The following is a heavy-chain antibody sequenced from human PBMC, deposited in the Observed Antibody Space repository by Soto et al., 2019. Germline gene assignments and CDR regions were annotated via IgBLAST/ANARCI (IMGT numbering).Heavy chain of an antibody. D-gene: IGHD3-22*01. CDR2: IWYDGSNK. V-gene: IGHV3-33*01. CDR3: ARDYYDSSGYPSFDY. J-gene: IGHJ4*02. CDR1: GFTFSSYG. Sequence: GGSLRLSCAASGFTFSSYGMHWVRQAPGKGLEWVAVIWYDGSNKYYADSVKGRFTISRDNSKNTLYLQMKSLRAEDMSVYYFARDYYDSSGYPSFDYWGQGTLVTVSS.